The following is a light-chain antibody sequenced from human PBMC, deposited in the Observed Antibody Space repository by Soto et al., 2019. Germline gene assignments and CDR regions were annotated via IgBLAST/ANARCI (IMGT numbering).Light chain of an antibody. J-gene: IGKJ1*01. V-gene: IGKV3-20*01. CDR1: QSVSSNY. CDR2: GAS. CDR3: QQYGSSVTWT. Sequence: LTQSPGTLSLSPGERATLSCRTSQSVSSNYLAWYQQKLGQAPRLLIYGASSRATGIPDRLSGSGSGTDFTLTISRLEPEDFAVYYCQQYGSSVTWTFGQGTKVEIK.